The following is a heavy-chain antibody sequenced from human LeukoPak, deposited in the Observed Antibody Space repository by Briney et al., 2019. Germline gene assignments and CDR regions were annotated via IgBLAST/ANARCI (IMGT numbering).Heavy chain of an antibody. V-gene: IGHV3-23*01. CDR1: GFTFSSYA. D-gene: IGHD2-2*01. J-gene: IGHJ3*02. CDR2: ISGSGGST. Sequence: GGSLRLSCAASGFTFSSYAMTWVRQAPGKGLEGVSIISGSGGSTSYADSVKGRFTISRDNSKNTLYLQMNSLRAEDTAVYYCAREIGLVGGAFDIWGQGTMVTISS. CDR3: AREIGLVGGAFDI.